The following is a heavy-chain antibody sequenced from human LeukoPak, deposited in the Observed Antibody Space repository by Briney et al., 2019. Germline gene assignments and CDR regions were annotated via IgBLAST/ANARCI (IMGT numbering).Heavy chain of an antibody. CDR3: EGSGWSRAYYFDY. CDR2: INHSGST. CDR1: GGSFSGYY. Sequence: SETLSLTCAVYGGSFSGYYWSWIRQPPGKGLEWIGEINHSGSTNYNPSLKSRVTISVDTSKNQFSLKLSSVTAADTAVYYCEGSGWSRAYYFDYWGQGTLVTVSS. J-gene: IGHJ4*02. D-gene: IGHD6-19*01. V-gene: IGHV4-34*01.